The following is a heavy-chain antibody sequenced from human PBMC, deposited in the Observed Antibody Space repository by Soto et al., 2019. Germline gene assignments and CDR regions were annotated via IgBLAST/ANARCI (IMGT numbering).Heavy chain of an antibody. J-gene: IGHJ5*02. CDR3: AAPGGDSYGYWRWWFDP. Sequence: SETLSLTCTVSRGSISSSSYYWCWIRHPPGKGLEWIGSIYYSGSTYYNPSLKSRVTISVDTSKNQFSLKLSSVTAADTAVYYCAAPGGDSYGYWRWWFDPWGQGTLVTVSS. D-gene: IGHD5-18*01. CDR1: RGSISSSSYY. V-gene: IGHV4-39*01. CDR2: IYYSGST.